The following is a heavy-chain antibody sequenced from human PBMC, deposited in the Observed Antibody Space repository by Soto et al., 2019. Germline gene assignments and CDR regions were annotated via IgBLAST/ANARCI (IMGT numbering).Heavy chain of an antibody. CDR2: IYPGDSDT. CDR3: AKQVSETTLTKFDY. Sequence: PGESMKISCKGSGYSFTSYWIGWVRQMPGKGLEWMGIIYPGDSDTRYSPSFQGQVTISADKSISTAYLQWTSLKASDTAMDYCAKQVSETTLTKFDYWGQGTLVTVSS. CDR1: GYSFTSYW. V-gene: IGHV5-51*01. J-gene: IGHJ4*02. D-gene: IGHD4-17*01.